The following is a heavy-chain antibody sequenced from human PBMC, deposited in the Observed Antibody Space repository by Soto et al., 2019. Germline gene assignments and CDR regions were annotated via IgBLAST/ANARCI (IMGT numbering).Heavy chain of an antibody. CDR3: ARGANGYYXFDY. CDR1: GFSLSDYW. V-gene: IGHV3-74*01. Sequence: EVQLVESGGGLVQPGGSLRLSCAASGFSLSDYWMHWVRQAPGEGLVWLSRITRDGSSTNYADSVKGRXXXSXDNXXXXXXXXXXXXXXXXTAVYYCARGANGYYXFDYWGQGTLVTVSS. CDR2: ITRDGSST. D-gene: IGHD3-10*01. J-gene: IGHJ4*02.